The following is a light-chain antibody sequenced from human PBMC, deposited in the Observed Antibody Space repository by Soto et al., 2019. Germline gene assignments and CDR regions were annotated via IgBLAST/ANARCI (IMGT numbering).Light chain of an antibody. CDR1: QSITNY. Sequence: DIQMTQSPSALSASVGDRVTITCRASQSITNYLNWYQHKPGQAPNLLIYAASTLQAGVPSRFSGSGSGTDFTLTISSLQPEDFATYYCQQGYSFPLTFGGGTKVDIK. V-gene: IGKV1-39*01. J-gene: IGKJ4*01. CDR3: QQGYSFPLT. CDR2: AAS.